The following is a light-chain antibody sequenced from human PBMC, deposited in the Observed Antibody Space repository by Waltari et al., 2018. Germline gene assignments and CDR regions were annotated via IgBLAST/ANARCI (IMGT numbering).Light chain of an antibody. CDR2: ATS. CDR3: QQFNSYTVT. J-gene: IGKJ5*01. V-gene: IGKV1-39*01. CDR1: ENIGSY. Sequence: DIQMTQSPSSLSASIGDRVTIPCRASENIGSYLNWYQQRTGEAPKLLIYATSTLQTEVPSRFSGSGSRTDFTLTISSLQPEDFATYYCQQFNSYTVTFGQGTRLEIK.